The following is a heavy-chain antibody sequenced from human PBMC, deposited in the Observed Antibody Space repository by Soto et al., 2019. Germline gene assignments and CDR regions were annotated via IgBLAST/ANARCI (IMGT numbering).Heavy chain of an antibody. J-gene: IGHJ2*01. CDR3: ARCGDYVGGWYFDL. CDR1: GGAFSGYY. V-gene: IGHV4-34*01. D-gene: IGHD4-17*01. Sequence: QVQLQQWGAGLLKPSETLSLTCAVYGGAFSGYYWNWIRQPPGKGLEWIGEINDSGSTNYNPSLTSRVTXSVHTXXNQFSLSLTSVTAADTAVYYCARCGDYVGGWYFDLWGRGTLVTVSS. CDR2: INDSGST.